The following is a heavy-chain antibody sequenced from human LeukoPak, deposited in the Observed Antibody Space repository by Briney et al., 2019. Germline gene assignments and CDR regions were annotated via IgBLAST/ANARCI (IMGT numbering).Heavy chain of an antibody. J-gene: IGHJ4*02. CDR1: GYSFTCYW. Sequence: GESLKISCKGSGYSFTCYWIGWVRQMPGKGLEWMGIIYPGDSDNRYSPSFQGQVTISADKSISTAYLQWSILKASDTAMYYCTRPYYSGGSCYPFSFDYWGQGTLVTVSS. D-gene: IGHD2-15*01. CDR3: TRPYYSGGSCYPFSFDY. V-gene: IGHV5-51*01. CDR2: IYPGDSDN.